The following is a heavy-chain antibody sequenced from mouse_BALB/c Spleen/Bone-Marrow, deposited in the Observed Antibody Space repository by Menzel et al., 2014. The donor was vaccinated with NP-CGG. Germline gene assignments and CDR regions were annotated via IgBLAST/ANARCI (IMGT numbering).Heavy chain of an antibody. Sequence: EVMLVESGGGLVQPGGSMKLSCVASGFTFSNYWMNWVRQSPEKGLEWVAEIRLKSNNYATHYAESVKGRFTISRDDSKSSVYLQMNNLRAEDTGIYYCTRGTYYDSSYAMDYWGQGTSVTVSS. CDR2: IRLKSNNYAT. CDR3: TRGTYYDSSYAMDY. V-gene: IGHV6-6*02. D-gene: IGHD2-10*01. J-gene: IGHJ4*01. CDR1: GFTFSNYW.